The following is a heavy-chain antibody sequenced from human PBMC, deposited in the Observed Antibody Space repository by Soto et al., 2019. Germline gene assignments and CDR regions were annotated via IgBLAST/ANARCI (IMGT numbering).Heavy chain of an antibody. J-gene: IGHJ4*02. Sequence: LRLSCVASGFTFISSFMGWFRQAPGKGLEWVANINQDGGGTYYVDSVEGRFTISRDNAKDSLYLQMNSLRGEDTAVYYCARYFRGSGRYFFDYWGQGTLVTVSS. CDR2: INQDGGGT. CDR3: ARYFRGSGRYFFDY. D-gene: IGHD6-19*01. V-gene: IGHV3-7*03. CDR1: GFTFISSF.